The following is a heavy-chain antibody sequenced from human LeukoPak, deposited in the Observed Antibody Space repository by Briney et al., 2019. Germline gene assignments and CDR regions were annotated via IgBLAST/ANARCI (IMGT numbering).Heavy chain of an antibody. J-gene: IGHJ5*02. V-gene: IGHV3-30*03. D-gene: IGHD6-13*01. CDR3: SYSSSWYDNWFDP. CDR2: ISYDGSNK. Sequence: PGRSLRLSCAASGFTFSSYGMHWVRQAPGKGLEWVAVISYDGSNKYYADSVKGRFTISRDNSKNTLYLQMNSLRSEDTAVYYCSYSSSWYDNWFDPWGQGTLVTVSS. CDR1: GFTFSSYG.